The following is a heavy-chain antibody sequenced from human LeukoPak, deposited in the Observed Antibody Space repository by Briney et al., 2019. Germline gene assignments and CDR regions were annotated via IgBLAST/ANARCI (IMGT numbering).Heavy chain of an antibody. CDR2: IKQDGSEK. V-gene: IGHV3-7*04. J-gene: IGHJ4*02. CDR1: GFTVSNNY. D-gene: IGHD3-10*01. Sequence: PGGSLRLSCAASGFTVSNNYMSWVRQAPGKGLEWVANIKQDGSEKYYVDSVKGRFTISRDNAKNSLYLQMDSLRAEDTAVYYCASDREYYYGSGSFDYWGQGTLVTVSS. CDR3: ASDREYYYGSGSFDY.